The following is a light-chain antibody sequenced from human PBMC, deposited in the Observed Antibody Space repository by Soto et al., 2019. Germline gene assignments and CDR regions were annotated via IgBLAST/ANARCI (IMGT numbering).Light chain of an antibody. Sequence: IRMYQSPSSLSASVGDRVTITCRASQSIRTYVNWYQQKPGGAPKLLIYDASTLESGVPSRFSGSGSGTEFTLTISSLQPDDFATYYCQQYNNYPRTFGQGTMVDI. V-gene: IGKV1-5*01. CDR1: QSIRTY. J-gene: IGKJ1*01. CDR3: QQYNNYPRT. CDR2: DAS.